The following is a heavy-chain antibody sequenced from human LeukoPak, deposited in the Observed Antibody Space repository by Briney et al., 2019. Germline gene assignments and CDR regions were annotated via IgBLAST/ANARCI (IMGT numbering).Heavy chain of an antibody. V-gene: IGHV3-23*01. D-gene: IGHD4-23*01. J-gene: IGHJ4*02. CDR3: AKSPTMVVISPEAPDY. CDR2: ISGSGGST. CDR1: GFTFSSYA. Sequence: GGSLRLSCAASGFTFSSYAMSWVRQAPGKGLEWVSAISGSGGSTYYADSVKGRFTTFRDNSKNTLYLQMNSLRAEDTAVYYCAKSPTMVVISPEAPDYWGQGTLVTVSS.